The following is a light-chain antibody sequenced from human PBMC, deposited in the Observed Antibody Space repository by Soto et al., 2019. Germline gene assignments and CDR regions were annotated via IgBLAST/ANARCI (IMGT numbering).Light chain of an antibody. V-gene: IGKV3-15*01. CDR2: DAS. CDR1: QGISSK. CDR3: QQYNNWPQT. J-gene: IGKJ2*01. Sequence: DIVMTQSPAPLSVSPGERATLSCRASQGISSKLAWFQQKPGQSPRLLIYDASTRATGIPARFSGSGSGTEFTLTISNLQSEEFAGYFCQQYNNWPQTFGQGTKVDI.